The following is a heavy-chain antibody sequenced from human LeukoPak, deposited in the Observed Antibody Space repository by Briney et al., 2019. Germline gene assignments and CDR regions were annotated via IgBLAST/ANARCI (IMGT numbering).Heavy chain of an antibody. CDR2: ISSSSSYI. CDR1: GFTFSSYS. Sequence: AGGSLTLSCVVSGFTFSSYSMNWVRQAPGKGLECVSSISSSSSYIYYADSVKGRFTISRDNAKNSLYLQMKSPRAEDTAVYYCARERDASDAFDIWGQGTMVTVSS. J-gene: IGHJ3*02. D-gene: IGHD5-24*01. V-gene: IGHV3-21*01. CDR3: ARERDASDAFDI.